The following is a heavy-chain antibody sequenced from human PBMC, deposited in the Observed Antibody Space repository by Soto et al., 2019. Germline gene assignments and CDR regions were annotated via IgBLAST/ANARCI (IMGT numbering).Heavy chain of an antibody. V-gene: IGHV4-34*01. J-gene: IGHJ4*02. Sequence: PSETLSLTCAVYGGSFSGYYWSWIRQPPGKGLEWIGEINHSGGTNYNPSLKSRVTISVDTSKNQFSLKLSSVTAADTAVYYCARGGYLRSCYFDYWGQGTQVTFSS. CDR2: INHSGGT. CDR3: ARGGYLRSCYFDY. D-gene: IGHD2-15*01. CDR1: GGSFSGYY.